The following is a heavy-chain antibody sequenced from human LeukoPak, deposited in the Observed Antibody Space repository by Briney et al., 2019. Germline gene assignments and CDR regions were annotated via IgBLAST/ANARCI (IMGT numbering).Heavy chain of an antibody. J-gene: IGHJ4*02. D-gene: IGHD5-18*01. CDR3: AIGYSYGYFDY. V-gene: IGHV4-59*01. Sequence: PSETLSLTWTVSSGSISSYYWSWIRQPPGKGLEWIGYIYYSGSTNYNPSLKSRVTISVDTSKNQFSLKLSSVTAADTAVYYCAIGYSYGYFDYWGQGTLVTVSS. CDR2: IYYSGST. CDR1: SGSISSYY.